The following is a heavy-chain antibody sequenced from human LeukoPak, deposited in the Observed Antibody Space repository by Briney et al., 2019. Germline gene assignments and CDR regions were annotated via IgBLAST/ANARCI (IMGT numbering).Heavy chain of an antibody. V-gene: IGHV4-59*01. Sequence: SETLSLTCTVSGGSISSYYWSWIRQPPGKGLEWIGYIYYSGSTNYNPSLKSRVTISVDTSKNQFSLKLSSVTAADTAVNYCARGGYSSSLADAFDIWGQGTMVTVSS. D-gene: IGHD6-13*01. J-gene: IGHJ3*02. CDR3: ARGGYSSSLADAFDI. CDR2: IYYSGST. CDR1: GGSISSYY.